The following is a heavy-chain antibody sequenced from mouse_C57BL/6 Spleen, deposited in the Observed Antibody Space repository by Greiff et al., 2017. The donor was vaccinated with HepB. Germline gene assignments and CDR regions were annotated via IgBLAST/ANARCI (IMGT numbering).Heavy chain of an antibody. Sequence: LVESGAELVRPGASVTLSCKASGYTFTDYEMHWVKQTPVHGLEWIGAIDPETGGTAYNQKFKGKAILTADKSSSTAYMELRSLTSEDSAVYYYTRSDDGYYRYWFAYWGQGTLVTVSA. CDR2: IDPETGGT. J-gene: IGHJ3*01. CDR1: GYTFTDYE. D-gene: IGHD2-3*01. V-gene: IGHV1-15*01. CDR3: TRSDDGYYRYWFAY.